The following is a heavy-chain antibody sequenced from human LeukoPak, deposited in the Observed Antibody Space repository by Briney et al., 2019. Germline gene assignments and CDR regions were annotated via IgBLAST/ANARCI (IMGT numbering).Heavy chain of an antibody. V-gene: IGHV3-74*01. J-gene: IGHJ4*02. D-gene: IGHD3/OR15-3a*01. Sequence: GGSLRLSCAASGFPFSNYWMHWVRQAPGKGLEWVSRITHTGDTPGYADPVRGRFTISRDNTKNTLYLDMNSLRADDTAVYYCARDRDGLGDFWGQGTLVTVSS. CDR3: ARDRDGLGDF. CDR1: GFPFSNYW. CDR2: ITHTGDTP.